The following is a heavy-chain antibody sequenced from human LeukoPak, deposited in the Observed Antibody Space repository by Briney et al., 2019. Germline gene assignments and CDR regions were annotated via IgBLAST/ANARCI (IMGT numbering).Heavy chain of an antibody. J-gene: IGHJ3*02. CDR1: GFTFSDYN. V-gene: IGHV3-72*01. D-gene: IGHD3-16*01. CDR2: IRRGSNSYTT. Sequence: GGSLRLSCAASGFTFSDYNLDWVRQAPGKGLEWVGRIRRGSNSYTTEYAASVKGRFIISRDDSKNSLYLHMNSLKTEDTAVYHCTRDGGEGGNSAFDIWGQGTMVTVSS. CDR3: TRDGGEGGNSAFDI.